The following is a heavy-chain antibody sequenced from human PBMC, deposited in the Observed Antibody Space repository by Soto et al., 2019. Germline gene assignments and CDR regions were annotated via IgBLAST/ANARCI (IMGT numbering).Heavy chain of an antibody. V-gene: IGHV4-34*01. Sequence: PSETLSLTCAVHGGSFSGYYWSWIRHPPGQGLEWIGEINHSGSTNYSPSLKSRVTISVGTSKSQFSLKLSSVTAADTAVYYCARAGVEVTVFDYWGQGSLVTVSS. D-gene: IGHD2-21*02. J-gene: IGHJ4*02. CDR2: INHSGST. CDR1: GGSFSGYY. CDR3: ARAGVEVTVFDY.